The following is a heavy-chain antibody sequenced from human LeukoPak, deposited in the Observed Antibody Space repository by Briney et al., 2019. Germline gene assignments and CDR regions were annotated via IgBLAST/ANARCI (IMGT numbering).Heavy chain of an antibody. CDR1: GYSFTSYW. CDR3: ARLPGNTAMAKYPVDY. Sequence: GESLKISCKGSGYSFTSYWISWVRQMPGKGLEGMGRIDPSDSYTNYSPSFQGHVTISADKSISTASLQWSSLKASDTAMYYCARLPGNTAMAKYPVDYWGQGTLVTVSS. CDR2: IDPSDSYT. J-gene: IGHJ4*02. V-gene: IGHV5-10-1*01. D-gene: IGHD5-18*01.